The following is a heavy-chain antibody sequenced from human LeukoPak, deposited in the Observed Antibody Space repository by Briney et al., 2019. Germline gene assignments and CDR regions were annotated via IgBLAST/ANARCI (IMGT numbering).Heavy chain of an antibody. Sequence: GGSLRLSCAASGFTFSSYGMHWVRQAPGKGLEWVAVISYDGSNKYYADTVKGRFTISRDNSKNTLYLQMNSLRAEDTAVYYCAKTQYYYDSSGYYAPYYYYYYGMDVWGQGTTVTVSS. D-gene: IGHD3-22*01. J-gene: IGHJ6*02. CDR2: ISYDGSNK. CDR1: GFTFSSYG. V-gene: IGHV3-30*18. CDR3: AKTQYYYDSSGYYAPYYYYYYGMDV.